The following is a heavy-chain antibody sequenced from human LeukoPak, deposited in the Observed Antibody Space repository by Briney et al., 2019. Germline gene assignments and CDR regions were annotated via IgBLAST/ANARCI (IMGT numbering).Heavy chain of an antibody. CDR2: IKQDGSEK. Sequence: GGSLRLSCAASGFTFSNYWMTWVRQAPGKGLEWVANIKQDGSEKYYVDSVKGRFTISRDNAKNSLYLQMNGLRAEDTALYYCAREDQPRGTFDYWGQGILVTVSS. D-gene: IGHD2-15*01. J-gene: IGHJ4*02. CDR1: GFTFSNYW. CDR3: AREDQPRGTFDY. V-gene: IGHV3-7*05.